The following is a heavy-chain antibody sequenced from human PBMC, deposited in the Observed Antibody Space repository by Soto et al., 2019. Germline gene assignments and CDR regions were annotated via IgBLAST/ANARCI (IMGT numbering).Heavy chain of an antibody. J-gene: IGHJ4*02. CDR3: ARHIHQQWDNYYFDY. V-gene: IGHV5-51*01. D-gene: IGHD6-19*01. Sequence: GESLKISCKGSGYSFTSYWIGWVRQMPGKGLEWMGIIYPGDSDTRYSPSFQGQVTISADKSISTAYLQWSSLKASDTAMYYCARHIHQQWDNYYFDYWGQGTLVTVSS. CDR2: IYPGDSDT. CDR1: GYSFTSYW.